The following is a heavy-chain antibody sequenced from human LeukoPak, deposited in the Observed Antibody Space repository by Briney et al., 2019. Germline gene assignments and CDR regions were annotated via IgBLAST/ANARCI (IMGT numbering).Heavy chain of an antibody. V-gene: IGHV1-69*06. Sequence: SVKVSCKASGGTFSSYAISWVRQAPGQGLEWMGGIIPIFGTANYAQKFQGRVTITADKSTSTAYMELSSLRSEDTAVYYCATGYSSGWYMDYWGQGTLVTVSS. CDR2: IIPIFGTA. CDR3: ATGYSSGWYMDY. J-gene: IGHJ4*02. D-gene: IGHD6-19*01. CDR1: GGTFSSYA.